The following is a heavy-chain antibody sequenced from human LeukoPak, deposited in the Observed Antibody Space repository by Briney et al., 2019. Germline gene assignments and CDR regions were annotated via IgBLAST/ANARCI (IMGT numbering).Heavy chain of an antibody. J-gene: IGHJ4*02. CDR1: GGSISNNH. V-gene: IGHV4-59*12. CDR3: ARRAGSGTPVYFDY. D-gene: IGHD6-19*01. Sequence: SETLSLTCTVSGGSISNNHWRWLRQSTEKGLEWVGYAYDSGISNYNPSLERRVTLSVDTSKNQFSLRLTSVTAADTAVYFCARRAGSGTPVYFDYWGQGVLVTVSS. CDR2: AYDSGIS.